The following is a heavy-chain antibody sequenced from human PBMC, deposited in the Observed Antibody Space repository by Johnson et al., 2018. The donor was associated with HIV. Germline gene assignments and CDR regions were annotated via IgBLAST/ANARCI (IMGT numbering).Heavy chain of an antibody. D-gene: IGHD6-13*01. Sequence: QVQLVESGGGVVQPGRSLRVSCAASGFTFNNYAMHWVRQAPGKGLEWVALISYDGTKKYYGGSVRGRFTISRDNAKNSLYLQMNSLRAEDTAVYYCARVGIAAAGRDAFDIWGQGTMVTVSS. CDR1: GFTFNNYA. V-gene: IGHV3-30*04. J-gene: IGHJ3*02. CDR3: ARVGIAAAGRDAFDI. CDR2: ISYDGTKK.